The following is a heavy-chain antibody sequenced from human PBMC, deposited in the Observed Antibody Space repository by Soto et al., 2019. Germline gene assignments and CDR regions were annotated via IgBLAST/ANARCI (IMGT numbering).Heavy chain of an antibody. D-gene: IGHD6-19*01. CDR1: GFTFSSYA. Sequence: EVQLLESGGGLVQPGGSLRVSCAASGFTFSSYAMSWVRQAPGKGLEWVSSISESGGTTYSADSVKGRFSISRDNSKNTLFLQMNSLRAEDTAVYYCAQGSGAQWLVFDNWGQGTLVTVS. J-gene: IGHJ4*02. CDR3: AQGSGAQWLVFDN. CDR2: ISESGGTT. V-gene: IGHV3-23*01.